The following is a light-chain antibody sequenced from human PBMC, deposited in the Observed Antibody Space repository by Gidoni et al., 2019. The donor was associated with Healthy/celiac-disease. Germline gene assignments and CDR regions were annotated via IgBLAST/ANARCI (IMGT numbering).Light chain of an antibody. CDR2: AAS. V-gene: IGKV1-39*01. Sequence: DIQMTQSPSSLSASVGDRVTITCRASQSISSYLNWYQQKPGKAPKLLIYAASSLQSGVPSRFSGSGSGTDFTLTISSLQPEDFATYYCQQSYSTPYRGFXQXTRLXIK. J-gene: IGKJ5*01. CDR1: QSISSY. CDR3: QQSYSTPYRG.